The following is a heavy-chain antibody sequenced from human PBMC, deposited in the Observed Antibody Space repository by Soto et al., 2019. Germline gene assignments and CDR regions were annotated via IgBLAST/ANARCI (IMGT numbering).Heavy chain of an antibody. D-gene: IGHD3-3*01. CDR1: GGTFSSYA. J-gene: IGHJ4*02. CDR3: ARSVPYYDFWSGYYKYYFDY. V-gene: IGHV1-69*13. Sequence: SVKVSCKASGGTFSSYAISRVRQAPGQGLEWMGGIVPICGTANYAQKFQGRVTITADESTSTAYMELSSLRSEDSAVYYCARSVPYYDFWSGYYKYYFDYWGQGTLVTVSS. CDR2: IVPICGTA.